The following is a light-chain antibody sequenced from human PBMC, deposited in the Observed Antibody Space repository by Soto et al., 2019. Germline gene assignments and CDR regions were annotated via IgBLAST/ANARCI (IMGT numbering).Light chain of an antibody. J-gene: IGKJ5*01. Sequence: EIVLTQSPGTLSLSPVERATLSFRASQSVSSSYLAWYQQKPGQAPRLLIYGASSRATGIPDRFSGSGSGTDFTLTISRLEPEDFAVYYCQHQGTFGQGTRLEIK. CDR1: QSVSSSY. CDR2: GAS. V-gene: IGKV3-20*01. CDR3: QHQGT.